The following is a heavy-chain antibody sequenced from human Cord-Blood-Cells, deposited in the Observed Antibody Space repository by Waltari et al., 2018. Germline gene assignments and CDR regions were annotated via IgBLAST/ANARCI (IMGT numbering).Heavy chain of an antibody. V-gene: IGHV3-53*01. CDR3: AKDGSHRGYFDY. CDR2: IYSGGGT. Sequence: EVQLVESGGGLIQPGGSLRLSCAASGFTVSSNYMSWVRQAPGKGLELVSVIYSGGGTYYADAVKGRFTISRDNSKNTLYLQMSSLRAEDTAVYYCAKDGSHRGYFDYWGQGTLVTVSS. D-gene: IGHD1-26*01. J-gene: IGHJ4*02. CDR1: GFTVSSNY.